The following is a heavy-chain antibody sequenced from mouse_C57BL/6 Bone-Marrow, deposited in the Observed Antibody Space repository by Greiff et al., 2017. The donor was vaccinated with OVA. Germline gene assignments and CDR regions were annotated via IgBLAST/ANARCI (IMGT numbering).Heavy chain of an antibody. V-gene: IGHV1-50*01. CDR1: GYTFTSYW. CDR2: IDPSDSYT. Sequence: QVQLQQSGAELVKPGASVKLSCKASGYTFTSYWMQWVKQRPGQGLEWIGEIDPSDSYTNYNQKFKGKATLTVDTSSSTAYMQLSSLTSEDSAVYYCARRRYGYDWFAYWGQGTLVTVSA. J-gene: IGHJ3*01. CDR3: ARRRYGYDWFAY. D-gene: IGHD2-2*01.